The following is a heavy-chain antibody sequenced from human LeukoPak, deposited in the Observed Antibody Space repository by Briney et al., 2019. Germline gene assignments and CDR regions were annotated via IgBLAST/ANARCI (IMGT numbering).Heavy chain of an antibody. Sequence: GGSLRLSCVDSGFTLSTYSMNWVRQAPGKGLEWVSSISSSSSYIYYGDSVKGRFTISRDNAKNSLYLQMNSLRAEDTAVYYCARDGAVTNGRYFDYWGQGTLVTVSS. CDR2: ISSSSSYI. V-gene: IGHV3-21*01. CDR3: ARDGAVTNGRYFDY. J-gene: IGHJ4*02. D-gene: IGHD4-17*01. CDR1: GFTLSTYS.